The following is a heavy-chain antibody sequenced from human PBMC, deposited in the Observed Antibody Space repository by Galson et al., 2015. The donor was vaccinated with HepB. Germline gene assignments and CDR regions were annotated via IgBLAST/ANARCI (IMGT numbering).Heavy chain of an antibody. CDR3: AKQRYWSGYYDFDY. CDR2: IAGSGGSA. D-gene: IGHD3-3*01. Sequence: SLRLSCAASGFTFTSHGMSWVRQAPGKGLEWVSTIAGSGGSAYYADSVKGRFNISRDNSKNTLYLQMDSLRAEDTAVYYCAKQRYWSGYYDFDYWGQGTLVTVSS. J-gene: IGHJ4*02. V-gene: IGHV3-23*01. CDR1: GFTFTSHG.